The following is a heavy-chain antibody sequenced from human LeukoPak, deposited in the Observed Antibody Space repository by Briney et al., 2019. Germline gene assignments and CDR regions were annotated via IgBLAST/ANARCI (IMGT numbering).Heavy chain of an antibody. CDR1: GFTVSSNY. J-gene: IGHJ4*02. V-gene: IGHV3-53*01. CDR3: ARRLHSSSWSSFDY. Sequence: GGSLRLSCAASGFTVSSNYMSWVRQAPGKGLEWVSVIYSGGSTYYADSVKGRFTISRYNSKNTLYLQMNSLRAEDTAVYYCARRLHSSSWSSFDYWGQGTLVTVSS. CDR2: IYSGGST. D-gene: IGHD6-13*01.